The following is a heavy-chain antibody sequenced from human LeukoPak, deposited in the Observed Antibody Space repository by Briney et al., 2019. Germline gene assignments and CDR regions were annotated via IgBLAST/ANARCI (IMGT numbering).Heavy chain of an antibody. CDR2: ISWDSGSI. CDR3: AKGTSGYTSSWYVY. D-gene: IGHD6-13*01. Sequence: AGGSLRLSCAASGFTFDDYAMHWVRQAPGKGLEWVSGISWDSGSIGYADSVKGRFTISRDNAKHSLYLQMNSLRAEDTALYYCAKGTSGYTSSWYVYWGQGTLVTVSS. V-gene: IGHV3-9*01. J-gene: IGHJ4*02. CDR1: GFTFDDYA.